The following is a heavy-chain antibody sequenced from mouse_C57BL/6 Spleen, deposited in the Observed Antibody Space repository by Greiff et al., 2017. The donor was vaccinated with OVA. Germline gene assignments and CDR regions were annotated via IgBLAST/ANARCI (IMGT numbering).Heavy chain of an antibody. CDR2: INPNNGGT. Sequence: EVQLQQSGPELVKPGASVKISCKASGYTFTDYYMNWVKQSHGKSLEWIGDINPNNGGTSYNQKFKGKATLTVDKSSSTAYMELRSLTSEDSAVYYCATLSLYGYYAMDYWGQGTSVTVSS. D-gene: IGHD1-1*01. CDR1: GYTFTDYY. J-gene: IGHJ4*01. CDR3: ATLSLYGYYAMDY. V-gene: IGHV1-26*01.